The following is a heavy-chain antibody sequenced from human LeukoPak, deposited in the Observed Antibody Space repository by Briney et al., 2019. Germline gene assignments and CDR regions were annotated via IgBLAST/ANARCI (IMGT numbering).Heavy chain of an antibody. V-gene: IGHV3-66*01. J-gene: IGHJ4*02. CDR1: GFTVSSNY. D-gene: IGHD3-10*01. Sequence: PGGSLRLSCAASGFTVSSNYMSWVRQAPGKGLEWVSVIYSGGSTYYADSVKGRFTISRDNSKNTLYLQMNSLRAEDTAVYYCASSPSMVDGSDESYFDYWGQGTLVTVSS. CDR2: IYSGGST. CDR3: ASSPSMVDGSDESYFDY.